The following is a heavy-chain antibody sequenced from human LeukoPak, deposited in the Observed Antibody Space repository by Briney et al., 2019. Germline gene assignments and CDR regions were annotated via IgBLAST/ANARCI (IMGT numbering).Heavy chain of an antibody. D-gene: IGHD6-19*01. J-gene: IGHJ6*03. CDR3: ASNGYSSDWYYMDV. CDR2: ITSSSDYI. CDR1: GFGFSHYA. V-gene: IGHV3-21*04. Sequence: PGGSLRLSCAGSGFGFSHYAINWVRQAPGKGLEWVSSITSSSDYIYYADSVKGRFTISRDNAKNLLYLQMNSLRAEDTALYYCASNGYSSDWYYMDVWGKGATVTVSS.